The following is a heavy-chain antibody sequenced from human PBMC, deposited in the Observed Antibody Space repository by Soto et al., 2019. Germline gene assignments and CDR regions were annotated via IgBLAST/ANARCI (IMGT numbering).Heavy chain of an antibody. CDR1: GYSFSTYD. CDR2: VNPKSGNT. Sequence: QVQLVQSGAGVKKPGASVKVSCKASGYSFSTYDINWVRQAAGQGLEWMGWVNPKSGNTDYAQRFRGRVTMTSNTSISTAYMELSALTPEDTAVYYCARPYCDSTSCYTDWFDPWGQGTLVTVSS. CDR3: ARPYCDSTSCYTDWFDP. D-gene: IGHD2-2*02. J-gene: IGHJ5*02. V-gene: IGHV1-8*01.